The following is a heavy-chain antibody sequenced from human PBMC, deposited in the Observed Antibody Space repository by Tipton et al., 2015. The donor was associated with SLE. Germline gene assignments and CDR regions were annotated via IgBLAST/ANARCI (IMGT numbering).Heavy chain of an antibody. V-gene: IGHV4-39*07. Sequence: TLSLTCTVSGGSISSSSNYWGWIRQPPGKGLEWIGSVYYSGNTHYNPSLKSRVTISVDTSKNQFSLKLTSLTAADTAVYYCARTPWYTSGWYFFDHWGQGTLVTVSS. D-gene: IGHD6-19*01. CDR2: VYYSGNT. J-gene: IGHJ4*02. CDR1: GGSISSSSNY. CDR3: ARTPWYTSGWYFFDH.